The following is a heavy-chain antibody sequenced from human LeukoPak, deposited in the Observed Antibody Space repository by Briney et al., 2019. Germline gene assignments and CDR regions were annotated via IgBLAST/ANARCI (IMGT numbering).Heavy chain of an antibody. CDR2: INQDGGVK. CDR3: ARDRAYTTFDY. CDR1: RFTFSGSW. Sequence: GGSLRLSCAASRFTFSGSWMTWVRQAPGKGPEWVANINQDGGVKGYLDSVQGRFTISRDNARNSLYLQMNSLRAEDTAIYFCARDRAYTTFDYWGQGTLVTVSS. V-gene: IGHV3-7*01. J-gene: IGHJ4*02. D-gene: IGHD2-2*02.